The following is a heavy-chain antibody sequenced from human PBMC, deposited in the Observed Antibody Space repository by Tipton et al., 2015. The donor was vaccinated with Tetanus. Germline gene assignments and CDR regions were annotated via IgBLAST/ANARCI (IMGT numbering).Heavy chain of an antibody. Sequence: LRLSCTVSGGSISSYYWSRIRQPPGKGLEWIGYIYFNGSTNYNPSLKSRVTISVDTSSSQFSLRLTSVTAADTAVYFCAGVLRSESVGWFDPWGQGTLVTVSS. J-gene: IGHJ5*02. CDR1: GGSISSYY. CDR3: AGVLRSESVGWFDP. CDR2: IYFNGST. V-gene: IGHV4-59*12. D-gene: IGHD3-3*01.